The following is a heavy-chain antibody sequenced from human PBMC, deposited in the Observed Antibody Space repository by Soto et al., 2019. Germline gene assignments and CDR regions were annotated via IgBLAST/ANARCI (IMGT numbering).Heavy chain of an antibody. CDR3: ERDLSWAFDH. Sequence: DVQLVESGGGLVQPGGSLRLSCAASGFSFRDHSMNWVRQAPGKGLEWISYIRGTTTISYADSVKGRFTISRDNAENSLYLQMNSLRDEDTAVYYCERDLSWAFDHWGQGALVTVSS. V-gene: IGHV3-48*02. D-gene: IGHD6-13*01. CDR1: GFSFRDHS. J-gene: IGHJ4*02. CDR2: IRGTTTI.